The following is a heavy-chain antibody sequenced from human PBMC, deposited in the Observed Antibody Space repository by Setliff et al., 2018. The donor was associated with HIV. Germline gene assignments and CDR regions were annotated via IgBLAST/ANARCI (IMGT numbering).Heavy chain of an antibody. CDR3: TRGPARRYPGSTVYGL. Sequence: SETLSLTCGLYGGPLSGYCWTWIRQSPEKGLEWIGGINDSGDTKYNPSLMSRLSMSVEKSKNEFSLKVTSLTAADTAVYFCTRGPARRYPGSTVYGLWGQGTPVTV. CDR2: INDSGDT. J-gene: IGHJ3*01. V-gene: IGHV4-34*01. CDR1: GGPLSGYC. D-gene: IGHD1-26*01.